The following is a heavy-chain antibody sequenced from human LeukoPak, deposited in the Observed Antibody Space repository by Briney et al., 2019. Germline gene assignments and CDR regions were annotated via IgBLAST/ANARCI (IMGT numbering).Heavy chain of an antibody. Sequence: SETLSLTFAVYGGSFSGYYWSWICQPPGKGLEWIGEINHSGSTNYNPSLKSRVTISVDTSKNQFSLKLSSVTAADTAVYYCARGLPPDYWGQGTLVTVSS. CDR2: INHSGST. CDR1: GGSFSGYY. CDR3: ARGLPPDY. V-gene: IGHV4-34*01. J-gene: IGHJ4*02.